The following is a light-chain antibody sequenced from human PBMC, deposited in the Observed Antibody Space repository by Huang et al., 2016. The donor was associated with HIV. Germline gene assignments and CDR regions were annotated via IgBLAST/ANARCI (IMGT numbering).Light chain of an antibody. CDR1: QSNGRR. J-gene: IGKJ4*01. CDR2: YAS. CDR3: HQTSSFPLT. V-gene: IGKV6D-21*02. Sequence: EIVLTQSPDFQSVTPNEKVTITCRASQSNGRRLHWYQQKAGQSPKVLIKYASQSISGVPSRFTGSGSGTDFTLTINGLEAEDAAVYYCHQTSSFPLTFGGGTKVEIK.